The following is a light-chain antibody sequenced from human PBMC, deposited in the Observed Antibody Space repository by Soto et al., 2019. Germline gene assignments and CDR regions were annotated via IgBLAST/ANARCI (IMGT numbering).Light chain of an antibody. V-gene: IGKV1-9*01. Sequence: WRAIQGISNYLAWYQQKPGKAPKLLIYTASTLQSGVPSRFSGSGSGTESTFTPSSLPPEDFAPYYCQEPNTYPGKFAQGTKVDIK. J-gene: IGKJ1*01. CDR3: QEPNTYPGK. CDR1: QGISNY. CDR2: TAS.